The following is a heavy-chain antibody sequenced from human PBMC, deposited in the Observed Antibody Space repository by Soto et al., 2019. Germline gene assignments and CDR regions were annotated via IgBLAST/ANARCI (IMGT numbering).Heavy chain of an antibody. CDR3: AREAEVVLMVYAIDYYGMDV. CDR2: ISAYNGNT. CDR1: GYTFTSYG. Sequence: ASVKVSCNASGYTFTSYGISWVRQAPGQGLEWMGWISAYNGNTNYAQKLQGRVTMTTDTSTSTAYMELRSLRSDDTAVYYCAREAEVVLMVYAIDYYGMDVWGQGTTVTVSS. D-gene: IGHD2-8*01. J-gene: IGHJ6*02. V-gene: IGHV1-18*01.